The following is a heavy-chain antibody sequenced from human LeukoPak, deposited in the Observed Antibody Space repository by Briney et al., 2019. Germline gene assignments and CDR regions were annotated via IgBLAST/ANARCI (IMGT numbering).Heavy chain of an antibody. D-gene: IGHD2-2*01. Sequence: GGSLRLSCAASGFTFSNFAMSWVRQAPGKGLEWVSTISGSGSSTYYADSVKGRFTISRDNSKNTLYLQMNSLRAEDTAVYYCARGGGGSTGYNWFDPWGQGTLVTVSS. CDR2: ISGSGSST. J-gene: IGHJ5*02. CDR3: ARGGGGSTGYNWFDP. CDR1: GFTFSNFA. V-gene: IGHV3-23*01.